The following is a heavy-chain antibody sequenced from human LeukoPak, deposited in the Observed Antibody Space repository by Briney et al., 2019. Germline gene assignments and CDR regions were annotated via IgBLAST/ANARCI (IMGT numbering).Heavy chain of an antibody. CDR2: IIPIFGTA. D-gene: IGHD3-10*01. J-gene: IGHJ4*02. CDR1: GGTFSSYA. Sequence: ASVKVSCKASGGTFSSYAISWVRQAPGHGLEWMGGIIPIFGTANYAQKFQGRVTITADESTSTAYMELSSLRSEDTAVYYCAINYYGSGSYYNHLDYWGQGTLVTVSS. CDR3: AINYYGSGSYYNHLDY. V-gene: IGHV1-69*13.